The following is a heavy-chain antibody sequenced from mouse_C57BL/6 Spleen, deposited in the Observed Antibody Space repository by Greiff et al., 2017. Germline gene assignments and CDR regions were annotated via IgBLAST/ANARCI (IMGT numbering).Heavy chain of an antibody. Sequence: VQLKESGPGLVKPSQSLSFTCSVTGYSITSGYYWNWIRQFPGNKLEWMGYISYDGSNNYNPSLENRISITRDTAKNQFFLKLNSVTTEDTATYYCARPDDYDRDYAMDYWGQGTSVTVSS. CDR3: ARPDDYDRDYAMDY. V-gene: IGHV3-6*01. J-gene: IGHJ4*01. D-gene: IGHD2-4*01. CDR1: GYSITSGYY. CDR2: ISYDGSN.